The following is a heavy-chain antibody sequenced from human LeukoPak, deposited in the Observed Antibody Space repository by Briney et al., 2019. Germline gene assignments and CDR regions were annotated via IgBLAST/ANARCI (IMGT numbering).Heavy chain of an antibody. CDR2: IYYTGST. Sequence: SETLSLTCTVSGGSISRDYWSWIRQPPGKGLEWIGYIYYTGSTNYNPSLKSRVTISVDTSKNQFSLKLSSVTAADTAVYYCARHSQYQLLYFDCWGQGTLVTVSS. CDR3: ARHSQYQLLYFDC. D-gene: IGHD2-2*01. CDR1: GGSISRDY. J-gene: IGHJ4*02. V-gene: IGHV4-59*08.